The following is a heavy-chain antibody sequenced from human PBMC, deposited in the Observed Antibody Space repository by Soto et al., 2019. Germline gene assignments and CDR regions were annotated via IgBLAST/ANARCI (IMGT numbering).Heavy chain of an antibody. CDR3: ARLLGYSSSSGEFDY. CDR1: GVSISSYY. J-gene: IGHJ4*02. Sequence: PSETRSLTCTVPGVSISSYYWSWIRQPPGKGLEWIGYIYYSGSTNYNPSLKSRVTISVDTSKNQFSLKLSSVTAADTAVYYCARLLGYSSSSGEFDYWGQGTLVTVS. CDR2: IYYSGST. V-gene: IGHV4-59*01. D-gene: IGHD6-6*01.